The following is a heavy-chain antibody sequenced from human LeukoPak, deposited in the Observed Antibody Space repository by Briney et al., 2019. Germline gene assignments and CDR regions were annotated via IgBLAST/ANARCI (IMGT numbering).Heavy chain of an antibody. CDR1: GDTCASYY. CDR3: ARGGYYDSSGSFDL. CDR2: INPTGGSA. Sequence: AAFQVSSKACGDTCASYYIHCVLRAIRQGLVWLVIINPTGGSARYAQPSLGSVTMTSDASTSTVYMELSSLLSDATTGYYCARGGYYDSSGSFDLWGQGTLVTVSS. J-gene: IGHJ5*02. D-gene: IGHD3-22*01. V-gene: IGHV1-46*01.